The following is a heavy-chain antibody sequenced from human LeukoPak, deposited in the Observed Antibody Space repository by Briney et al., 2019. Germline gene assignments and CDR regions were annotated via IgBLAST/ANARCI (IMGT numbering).Heavy chain of an antibody. CDR2: ISSSSSYI. CDR3: AREFLTRFDY. D-gene: IGHD1-14*01. Sequence: PGGSLRLSCAASGFAFSSYSMNWVRQAPGKGLEWVSSISSSSSYIYYADSVKGRFTISRDNAKNSLYLQMNSLRAEDTAVYYCAREFLTRFDYWGQGTLVTVSS. V-gene: IGHV3-21*01. J-gene: IGHJ4*02. CDR1: GFAFSSYS.